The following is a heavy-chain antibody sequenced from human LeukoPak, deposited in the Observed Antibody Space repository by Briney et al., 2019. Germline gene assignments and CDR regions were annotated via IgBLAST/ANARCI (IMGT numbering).Heavy chain of an antibody. Sequence: GGSLRLSCAASGFTFSSYGMHWVRQAPGKGLEWVAFIRYDGSNKYYADSVKGRFTISRDNSKNTLYLQMNSLRAEVTAVYYCAKKDFWSGYYGSSWGQGTLVTVSS. CDR3: AKKDFWSGYYGSS. CDR2: IRYDGSNK. V-gene: IGHV3-30*02. J-gene: IGHJ5*02. CDR1: GFTFSSYG. D-gene: IGHD3-3*01.